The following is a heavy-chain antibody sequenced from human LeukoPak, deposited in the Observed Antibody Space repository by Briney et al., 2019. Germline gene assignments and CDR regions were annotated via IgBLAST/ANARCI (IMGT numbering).Heavy chain of an antibody. CDR2: IHHSGST. Sequence: SETLSLTCAVSGYSISSCYYWGWIRQPPGKGPEWIGRIHHSGSTYYNPSLNTRVTLSVHTPNNQFSLKLTSVSAADTAVYYCVRNSVGPTAYWGQGTLVTVSS. J-gene: IGHJ4*02. CDR1: GYSISSCYY. D-gene: IGHD1-26*01. V-gene: IGHV4-38-2*01. CDR3: VRNSVGPTAY.